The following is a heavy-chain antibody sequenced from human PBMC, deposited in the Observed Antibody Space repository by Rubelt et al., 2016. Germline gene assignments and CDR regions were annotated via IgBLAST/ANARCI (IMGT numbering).Heavy chain of an antibody. D-gene: IGHD3-22*01. J-gene: IGHJ4*02. CDR2: INHSGTT. Sequence: QVQLQQWGAGLLKPSETLSLTCAVYGGSFSGYYWSWIRQPPGKGLEWIGEINHSGTTNYNPSLKSRFTISVDTSKNQFSLKLSSVTAADTAVYYCARATYYDSSGYHSFFDYWGQGTLVTVSS. CDR1: GGSFSGYY. V-gene: IGHV4-34*01. CDR3: ARATYYDSSGYHSFFDY.